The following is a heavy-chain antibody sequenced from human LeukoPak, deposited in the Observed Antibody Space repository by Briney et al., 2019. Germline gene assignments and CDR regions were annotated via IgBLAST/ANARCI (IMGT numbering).Heavy chain of an antibody. D-gene: IGHD5-12*01. V-gene: IGHV1-8*03. CDR1: GYTFTSYD. J-gene: IGHJ3*02. Sequence: ASVKVSCKASGYTFTSYDINWVRQATGQGLEWMGWMNPNSGNTGYAQKFQGRVTITRNTSISTAYMELSSLRSEDTAVYYCARVRGYDSSYDVFDIWGQGTMVTVSS. CDR3: ARVRGYDSSYDVFDI. CDR2: MNPNSGNT.